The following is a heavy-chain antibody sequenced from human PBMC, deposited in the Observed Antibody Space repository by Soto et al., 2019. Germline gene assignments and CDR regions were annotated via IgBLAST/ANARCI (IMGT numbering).Heavy chain of an antibody. Sequence: PGGSLRLSCAASGFTFRSFSMHWVRQAPGKGLEWVAVIWYDGSNKYYGDSVKGRFTISRDNSKNTLYLQMNSLRAEDTAVYYCARDKAWYYDFWSGPPFGLSLDVWGQGTTVTVSS. J-gene: IGHJ6*02. CDR2: IWYDGSNK. CDR1: GFTFRSFS. D-gene: IGHD3-3*01. CDR3: ARDKAWYYDFWSGPPFGLSLDV. V-gene: IGHV3-33*01.